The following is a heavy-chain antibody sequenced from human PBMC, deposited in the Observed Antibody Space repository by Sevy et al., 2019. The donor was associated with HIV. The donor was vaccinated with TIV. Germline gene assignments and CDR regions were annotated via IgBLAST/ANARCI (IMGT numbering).Heavy chain of an antibody. CDR3: ARDDYDTTPCAFDV. D-gene: IGHD3-22*01. CDR2: ISSGSSYI. J-gene: IGHJ3*01. Sequence: GGSLRLSCIASGFSFDTYSMNWVRQTPGQGLEWVSSISSGSSYIYYADSVKGRFTISRDNAKNSLSLEMNRLRVEDKAIYYCARDDYDTTPCAFDVWGQGTMVTVSS. V-gene: IGHV3-21*06. CDR1: GFSFDTYS.